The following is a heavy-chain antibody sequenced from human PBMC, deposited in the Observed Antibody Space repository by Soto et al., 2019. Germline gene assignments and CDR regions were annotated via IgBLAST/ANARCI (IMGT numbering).Heavy chain of an antibody. V-gene: IGHV1-69*02. Sequence: GASVKVSCKASGGTFSIYTIIWVRQAPGQGLEWMGRIIPILGIANYAQKFQGRVTITADKSTSTAYMELSSLRSEDTAVYYCAGLGITVTTSPWFDPWGQGTLVTVSS. CDR2: IIPILGIA. D-gene: IGHD4-4*01. CDR1: GGTFSIYT. CDR3: AGLGITVTTSPWFDP. J-gene: IGHJ5*02.